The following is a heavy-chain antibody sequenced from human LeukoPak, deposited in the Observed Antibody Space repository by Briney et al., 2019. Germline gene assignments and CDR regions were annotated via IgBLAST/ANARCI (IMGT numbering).Heavy chain of an antibody. CDR2: INPNSGGT. J-gene: IGHJ5*02. CDR3: ARVFRRDSGWYLGT. V-gene: IGHV1-2*06. Sequence: ASVKVSCKASGYTFTSYYMHWVRQAPGQGLEWMGRINPNSGGTNYAQKFQGRVTMTRDTSISTAYMELSRLRSDDTAVYYCARVFRRDSGWYLGTWGQGTLVTVSS. CDR1: GYTFTSYY. D-gene: IGHD6-19*01.